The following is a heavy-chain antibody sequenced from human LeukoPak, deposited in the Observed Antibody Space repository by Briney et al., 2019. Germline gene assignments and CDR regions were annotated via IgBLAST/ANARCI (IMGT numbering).Heavy chain of an antibody. D-gene: IGHD3-22*01. CDR3: VKSSYYDTSGSYREYYFDY. J-gene: IGHJ4*02. Sequence: GGSLRLSCAASGFTFSSYGMSWVRQAPGKGLEWVSAIGGRDGSTYYADSVKGRFTISRDNSKNTLYLQMNSLRAEDTALYYCVKSSYYDTSGSYREYYFDYWGQGALVTVSS. CDR2: IGGRDGST. CDR1: GFTFSSYG. V-gene: IGHV3-23*01.